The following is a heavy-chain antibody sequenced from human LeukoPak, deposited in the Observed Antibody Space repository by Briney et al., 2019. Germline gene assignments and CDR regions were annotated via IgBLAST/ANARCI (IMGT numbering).Heavy chain of an antibody. J-gene: IGHJ4*02. CDR3: ARKSDSYMLRGGDC. D-gene: IGHD3-10*01. CDR2: IYSGGDT. V-gene: IGHV3-66*01. CDR1: GFSVSSNC. Sequence: GGSLRLSCAASGFSVSSNCMGWVRQAPGEGLGCVSVIYSGGDTYYADFWRGGFTISRDKSKNTLYLQMDSLRVEDTAVYYCARKSDSYMLRGGDCWGQGTLVTVSS.